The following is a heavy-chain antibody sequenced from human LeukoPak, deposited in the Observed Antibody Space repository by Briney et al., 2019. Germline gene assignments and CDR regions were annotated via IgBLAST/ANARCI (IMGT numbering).Heavy chain of an antibody. Sequence: ASVKVSCKASGYTFTSYDINWVRQATGQGLEWMGWINTNTGNPTYAQGFTGRFVFSLDTSVSTAYLQISSLKAEDTAVYYCARDLYSSSSYNWFDPWGQGTLVTVSS. J-gene: IGHJ5*02. CDR1: GYTFTSYD. CDR3: ARDLYSSSSYNWFDP. V-gene: IGHV7-4-1*02. D-gene: IGHD6-6*01. CDR2: INTNTGNP.